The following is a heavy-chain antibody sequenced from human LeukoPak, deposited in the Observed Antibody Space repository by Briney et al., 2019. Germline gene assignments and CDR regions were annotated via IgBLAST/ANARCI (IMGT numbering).Heavy chain of an antibody. V-gene: IGHV1-2*02. Sequence: ASVKVSCKTSGYTFTGYYMHWVRQAPGQGLEWMGWINPNNGGTNYAQKFQGRVTMTRDTSISTAYMELSRLRSDDTAVYYCARGLGVYDSSGASLDYWGQGTLVTVSS. CDR1: GYTFTGYY. D-gene: IGHD3-22*01. CDR3: ARGLGVYDSSGASLDY. J-gene: IGHJ4*02. CDR2: INPNNGGT.